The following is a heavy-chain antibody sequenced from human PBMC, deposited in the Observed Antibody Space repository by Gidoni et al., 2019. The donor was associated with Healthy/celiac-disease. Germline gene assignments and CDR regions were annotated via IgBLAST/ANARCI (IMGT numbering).Heavy chain of an antibody. CDR2: IYYSGST. J-gene: IGHJ4*02. CDR1: GGSLSSYY. D-gene: IGHD5-12*01. V-gene: IGHV4-59*01. Sequence: QVQLQESGPGLVKPSETLSLTCTVTGGSLSSYYWRWIRQPPGKGLEWIGYIYYSGSTNYNPSLKSRVTISVDTSKNQFSLKLSSVTAADTAVYYCARAGRDGYKIPFDYWGQGTLVTVSS. CDR3: ARAGRDGYKIPFDY.